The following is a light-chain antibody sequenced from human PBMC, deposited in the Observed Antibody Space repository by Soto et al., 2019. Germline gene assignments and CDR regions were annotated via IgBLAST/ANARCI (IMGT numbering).Light chain of an antibody. V-gene: IGKV1-12*01. Sequence: DIQMTQSPSSVSASVGDRVTITCRASQGISSRLAWYQQKPGKAPNRLIYAASSLQSGVPSRFRGSGSETDFTLTIGSLQPEDFATYYCQQSNSFPLTFGGGTKVEIK. CDR3: QQSNSFPLT. CDR1: QGISSR. J-gene: IGKJ4*01. CDR2: AAS.